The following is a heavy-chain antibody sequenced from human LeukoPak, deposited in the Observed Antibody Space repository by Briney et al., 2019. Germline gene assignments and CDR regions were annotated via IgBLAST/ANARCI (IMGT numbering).Heavy chain of an antibody. Sequence: GGSLRLSCAASGFTFSSYTMNWVRQAPGKGLEWVSSISSSSDDIYYADSVKGRFTISRDNAKNSLFLQVNSLRAEDTAVYYCARGLSRAMDVWGQGTTVTVSS. D-gene: IGHD2/OR15-2a*01. CDR1: GFTFSSYT. CDR3: ARGLSRAMDV. V-gene: IGHV3-21*01. CDR2: ISSSSDDI. J-gene: IGHJ6*02.